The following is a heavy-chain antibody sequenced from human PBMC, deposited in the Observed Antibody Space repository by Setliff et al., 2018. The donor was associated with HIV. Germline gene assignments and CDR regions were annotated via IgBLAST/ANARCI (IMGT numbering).Heavy chain of an antibody. J-gene: IGHJ6*04. CDR3: ARDRGAARPVYMDV. CDR2: IVIYNNNT. CDR1: GYTFTNHG. Sequence: GASVKVSCKASGYTFTNHGFSWVRQAPGQGIEWIGWIVIYNNNTNFAQKFQGRVTMTTDTSTSTAYLDLRSLRSDDTAVYYCARDRGAARPVYMDVWGKGTTVTVSS. D-gene: IGHD6-6*01. V-gene: IGHV1-18*01.